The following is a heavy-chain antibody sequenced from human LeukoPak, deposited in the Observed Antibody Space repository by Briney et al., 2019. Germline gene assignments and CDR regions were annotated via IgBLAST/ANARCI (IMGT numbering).Heavy chain of an antibody. J-gene: IGHJ6*03. CDR1: GFTFSSYW. Sequence: PGGSLRLSCAASGFTFSSYWMSWVRQAPGKGLEWVATIKVDGSEKYYVDSVKGRFTISRDNAKNSPYLQMNSLRAEDTAVYYCARVSYGYTWYMDVWGKGTTVTVSS. D-gene: IGHD5-18*01. CDR2: IKVDGSEK. V-gene: IGHV3-7*01. CDR3: ARVSYGYTWYMDV.